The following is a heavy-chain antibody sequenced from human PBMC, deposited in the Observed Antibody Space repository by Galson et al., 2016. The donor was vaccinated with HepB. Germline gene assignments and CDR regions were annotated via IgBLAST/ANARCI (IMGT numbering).Heavy chain of an antibody. D-gene: IGHD4-11*01. J-gene: IGHJ6*03. Sequence: LRLSCAASGFTFSDYYMSWIRQAPGKGLEWVSSISSSRSYTNYADSVKGRFTISRDNARNSLYLQMNSLRAVDTAVYYCARHGSNSYYYMDVWGKGTTVTVSS. CDR1: GFTFSDYY. V-gene: IGHV3-11*06. CDR3: ARHGSNSYYYMDV. CDR2: ISSSRSYT.